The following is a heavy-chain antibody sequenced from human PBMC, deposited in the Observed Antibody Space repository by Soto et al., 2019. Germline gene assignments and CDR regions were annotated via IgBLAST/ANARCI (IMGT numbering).Heavy chain of an antibody. V-gene: IGHV5-51*01. D-gene: IGHD6-13*01. J-gene: IGHJ4*02. CDR3: FRDGGKQQMVHEY. CDR1: GYSFTSYW. Sequence: PGESLKISCKGSGYSFTSYWIGWVRQMPGKGLEWMGIIYPGDSDTRYAASVKGRFTISRDDSKSIAYLQMNSLKTEDTAVYYCFRDGGKQQMVHEYWGQGTLVTVSS. CDR2: IYPGDSDT.